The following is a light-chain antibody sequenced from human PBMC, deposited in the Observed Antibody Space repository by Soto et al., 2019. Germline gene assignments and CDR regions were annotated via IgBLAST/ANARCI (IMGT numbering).Light chain of an antibody. J-gene: IGKJ1*01. Sequence: EIVMTHFPATLSKSPGEIATFSCRASQSISTKLAWYQQRPGQAPRLLMYGASTGATGIPARFSGSGSGTEFTLTISSLQSEDFAVYYCQQYSSWVWTFGQGTKVDIK. CDR3: QQYSSWVWT. V-gene: IGKV3-15*01. CDR2: GAS. CDR1: QSISTK.